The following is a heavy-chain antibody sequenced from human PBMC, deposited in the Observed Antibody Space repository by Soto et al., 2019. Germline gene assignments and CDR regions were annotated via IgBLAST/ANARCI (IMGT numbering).Heavy chain of an antibody. CDR2: ISWNSGSI. V-gene: IGHV3-9*01. D-gene: IGHD4-17*01. CDR3: AKGRTTVTTFYFDY. CDR1: GFTFDDYA. Sequence: DVQLVESGGGLVQPGRSLRLSCAASGFTFDDYAMHWVRQAPGKGLEWVSGISWNSGSIGYADSVKGRFTISRDNAKNSLYLQMNSLRAEDTALYYCAKGRTTVTTFYFDYWGQGTLVTVSS. J-gene: IGHJ4*02.